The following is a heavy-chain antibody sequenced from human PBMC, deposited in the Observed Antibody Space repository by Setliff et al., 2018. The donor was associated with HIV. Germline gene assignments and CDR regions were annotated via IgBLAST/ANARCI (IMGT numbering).Heavy chain of an antibody. CDR2: IHQSGTA. Sequence: SETLSLTCAVSGVSVNNDDDYWGWIRQPPGKGLEWIAIIHQSGTAHKRPSLKSRVTISIDTSENLFSLKLSGVTAADTAIYYCARQVGEGKWYLDSWGHGTLVSVSS. CDR3: ARQVGEGKWYLDS. CDR1: GVSVNNDDDY. D-gene: IGHD1-26*01. J-gene: IGHJ4*01. V-gene: IGHV4-39*01.